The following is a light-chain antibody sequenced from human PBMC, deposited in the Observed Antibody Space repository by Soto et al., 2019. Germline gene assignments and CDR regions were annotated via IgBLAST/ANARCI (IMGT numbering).Light chain of an antibody. CDR2: GAS. Sequence: EIVLTQSPATLSLSPGERATLSCRASQSVSSSYLAWYQQKPGQAPGLLIYGASSRATGIPDRFSGSGSGTDFTLTISRLEPEDFAVYYCQQYGSSPRTFGQGTKVEIK. CDR3: QQYGSSPRT. CDR1: QSVSSSY. J-gene: IGKJ1*01. V-gene: IGKV3-20*01.